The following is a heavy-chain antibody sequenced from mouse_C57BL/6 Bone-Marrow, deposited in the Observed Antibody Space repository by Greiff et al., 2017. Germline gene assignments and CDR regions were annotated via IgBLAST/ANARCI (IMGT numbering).Heavy chain of an antibody. Sequence: QVHVKQPGAELVKPGASVKLSCKASGYTFTSYWMHWVKQRPGQGLEWIGMIHPNSGSTNYNEKFKSKATLTVDKSSSTAYMQLSSLTSEDSAVYYCARVYDSLDYWGQGTTLTVSS. J-gene: IGHJ2*01. V-gene: IGHV1-64*01. D-gene: IGHD2-3*01. CDR3: ARVYDSLDY. CDR2: IHPNSGST. CDR1: GYTFTSYW.